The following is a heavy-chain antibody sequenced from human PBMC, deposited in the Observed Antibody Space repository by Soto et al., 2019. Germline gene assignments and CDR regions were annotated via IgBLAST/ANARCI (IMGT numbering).Heavy chain of an antibody. CDR3: ASYIVATRADYYYYGMDV. V-gene: IGHV1-18*01. D-gene: IGHD5-12*01. CDR2: ISAYNGNT. Sequence: ASVKVSCKASGYTFTSYGISWVRQAPGQGLEWMGWISAYNGNTNYAQKLQGRVTMTTDTSTSTAYMELRSLRSDDTAVYYCASYIVATRADYYYYGMDVWGQATTVTVSS. CDR1: GYTFTSYG. J-gene: IGHJ6*02.